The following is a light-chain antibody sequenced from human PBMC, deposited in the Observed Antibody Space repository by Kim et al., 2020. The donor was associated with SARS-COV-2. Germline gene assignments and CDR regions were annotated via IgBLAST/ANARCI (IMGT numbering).Light chain of an antibody. J-gene: IGKJ1*01. CDR1: QSVRSTY. V-gene: IGKV3-20*01. CDR3: QQYKT. CDR2: GAS. Sequence: ALSLSPAETATPSCRASQSVRSTYSAWYQQHPGQAPRLPTTGASSRATGIPDRFSGSGSGTNCTLTTSKLATEDYEVYYCQQYKTFGQGTKVDIK.